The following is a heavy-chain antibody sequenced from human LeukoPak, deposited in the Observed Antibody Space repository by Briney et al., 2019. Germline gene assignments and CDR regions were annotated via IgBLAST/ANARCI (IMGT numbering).Heavy chain of an antibody. CDR1: RFTFRNYA. J-gene: IGHJ4*02. CDR2: IKQDGSDK. V-gene: IGHV3-7*01. CDR3: ARGEMATIDDY. D-gene: IGHD5-24*01. Sequence: GGSLRLSCAASRFTFRNYAMHWVRQAPGKGLEWVANIKQDGSDKFYVDSVKGRFTISRDNAKNSLSLQMNSLRGEDTAVYYCARGEMATIDDYWGQGTLVTVSS.